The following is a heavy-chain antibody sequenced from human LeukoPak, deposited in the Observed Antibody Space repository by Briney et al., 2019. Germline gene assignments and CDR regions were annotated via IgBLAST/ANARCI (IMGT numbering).Heavy chain of an antibody. Sequence: GGSLRLSCAASGFTFSDYYMSWIRQAPGKGLEWVSYISSSGSTIYYADSVKGRFTISRDNAKNSLYLQMNGLRAEGTAVYYCARGPPPQGYCSSTSCDPFDYWGQGTLVTVSS. CDR2: ISSSGSTI. CDR1: GFTFSDYY. D-gene: IGHD2-2*01. J-gene: IGHJ4*02. V-gene: IGHV3-11*01. CDR3: ARGPPPQGYCSSTSCDPFDY.